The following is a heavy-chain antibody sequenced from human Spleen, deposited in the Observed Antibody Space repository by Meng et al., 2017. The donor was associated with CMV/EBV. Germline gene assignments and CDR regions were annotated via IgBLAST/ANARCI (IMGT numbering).Heavy chain of an antibody. Sequence: SVKVSCKASGGTFSSNAVSWERQAPGQGLEWMGRIMPIYGTPKYAQKFQGRVTITTDESTTIAYMEVSSLRSEDTALYFCATGSPQAGGEQPTRGLDSWGQGTLVTVSS. CDR3: ATGSPQAGGEQPTRGLDS. CDR1: GGTFSSNA. J-gene: IGHJ4*02. V-gene: IGHV1-69*05. D-gene: IGHD3-10*01. CDR2: IMPIYGTP.